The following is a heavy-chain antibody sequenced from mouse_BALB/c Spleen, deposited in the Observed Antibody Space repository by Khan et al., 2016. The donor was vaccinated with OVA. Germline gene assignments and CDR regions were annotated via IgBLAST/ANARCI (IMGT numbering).Heavy chain of an antibody. CDR2: INPNTDYT. V-gene: IGHV1-7*01. CDR1: GFTFTSYW. D-gene: IGHD1-1*01. Sequence: QVQLQQSGAELAKPGASVKMSCKASGFTFTSYWMHWLKQRPGQGLEWIGYINPNTDYTEYNQKFKDKDTLTADKSSSTAYMQLTSLTSEDSAVYYCVNHGSSSSWFTYWGRGTLVTVSA. J-gene: IGHJ3*01. CDR3: VNHGSSSSWFTY.